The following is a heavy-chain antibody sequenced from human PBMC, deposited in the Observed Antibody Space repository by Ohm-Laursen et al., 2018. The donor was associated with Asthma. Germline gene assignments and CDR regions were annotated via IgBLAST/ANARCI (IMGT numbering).Heavy chain of an antibody. J-gene: IGHJ1*01. D-gene: IGHD1-26*01. CDR2: ISSSGSTI. CDR3: ARIGPEWELPGREYSLIH. CDR1: GFTFSDYY. Sequence: SLRLSCTASGFTFSDYYMSWIRQAPGKGLEWVSYISSSGSTIYYADSVKGRFTISRDNAKNSLYLQMDSLRAEDTALYYCARIGPEWELPGREYSLIHWGQGTLVTVSS. V-gene: IGHV3-11*04.